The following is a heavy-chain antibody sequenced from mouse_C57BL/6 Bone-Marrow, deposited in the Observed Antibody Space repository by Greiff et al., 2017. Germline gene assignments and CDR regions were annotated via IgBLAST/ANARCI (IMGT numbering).Heavy chain of an antibody. CDR2: YPGSGNTY. CDR3: RSLRQLRVRMAY. D-gene: IGHD3-2*02. Sequence: VQLQQSGPELVKPGASVKMSCKASGYTFTDYYMPWVKQKPGQGLEWIGEIYPGSGNTYYNEKFKGKATLTADTSSSTAYMQLSSLTSEDSAVYFCGRSLRQLRVRMAYWGQGTSVTVSA. J-gene: IGHJ4*01. V-gene: IGHV1-83*01. CDR1: YTFTDYYM.